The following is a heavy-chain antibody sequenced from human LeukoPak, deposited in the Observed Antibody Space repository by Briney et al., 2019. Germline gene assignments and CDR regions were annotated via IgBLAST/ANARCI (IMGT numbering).Heavy chain of an antibody. CDR3: AKNPGSYYVDP. D-gene: IGHD3-10*01. CDR1: GFTFSSYA. J-gene: IGHJ5*02. Sequence: PGGSLRLSCAASGFTFSSYAMHWVRQAPGKGLEWVAVISYDGSNKYYADSVKGRFTISRDNSKNTLYLQMNSLRAEDTAVYYCAKNPGSYYVDPWGQGTLVTVSS. CDR2: ISYDGSNK. V-gene: IGHV3-30-3*02.